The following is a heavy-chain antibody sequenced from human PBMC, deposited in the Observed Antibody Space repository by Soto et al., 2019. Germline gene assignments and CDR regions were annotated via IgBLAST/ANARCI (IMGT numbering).Heavy chain of an antibody. J-gene: IGHJ4*02. CDR1: GFTFSRYG. D-gene: IGHD3-9*01. CDR2: MSYDGSNR. V-gene: IGHV3-30*18. CDR3: VKNSYYEIVTGFDYFDY. Sequence: PGGSLRLSCTASGFTFSRYGIHWVRQAPCKGLERVAVMSYDGSNRWYGDSVKSRFNISRDNSKNTLFLQMNSLRAGDTAVYYCVKNSYYEIVTGFDYFDYLGQRAPVTGSS.